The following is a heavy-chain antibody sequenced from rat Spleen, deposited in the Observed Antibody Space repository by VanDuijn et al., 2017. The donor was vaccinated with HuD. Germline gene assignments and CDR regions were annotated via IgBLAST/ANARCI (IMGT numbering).Heavy chain of an antibody. CDR2: INYDGSRT. V-gene: IGHV5-29*01. CDR1: GFTFSDYG. J-gene: IGHJ2*01. Sequence: EVQLVESGGGLVQPGKSLKLSCVASGFTFSDYGMNWIRQAPGKGLEWVATINYDGSRTDYRDSVKGRFTISRDNAKSTLYLQMDSLRSEDTATYYCARSVFDYWGQGVMVTVSS. CDR3: ARSVFDY.